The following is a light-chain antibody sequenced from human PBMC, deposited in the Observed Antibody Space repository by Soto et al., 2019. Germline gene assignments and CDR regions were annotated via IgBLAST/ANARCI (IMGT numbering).Light chain of an antibody. V-gene: IGKV1-5*03. CDR2: KAS. CDR3: QHYNSYSEA. CDR1: QTISSW. Sequence: DIQMTQSPSILSGSVGDRFTITCRASQTISSWLDWYQKKQGKAPKLLIYKASTLKSGVPSRLRGSGYGTELTITISSMQTDDFETYYCQHYNSYSEAFGQGTKVDIK. J-gene: IGKJ1*01.